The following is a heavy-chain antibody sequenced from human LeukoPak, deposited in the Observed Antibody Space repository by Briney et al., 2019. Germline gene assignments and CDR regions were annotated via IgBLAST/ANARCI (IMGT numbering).Heavy chain of an antibody. CDR3: ARVFGSPEFKLDY. CDR1: GYTFISHL. Sequence: ASVKVSCKASGYTFISHLIHWVRQAPGARLEWMGMIDPSGGSTNYAQKFQVRVTMTRDLSTSTVYMELSSLRSEDTAVYYCARVFGSPEFKLDYWGQGTRVTVPS. V-gene: IGHV1-46*01. D-gene: IGHD1-14*01. J-gene: IGHJ4*02. CDR2: IDPSGGST.